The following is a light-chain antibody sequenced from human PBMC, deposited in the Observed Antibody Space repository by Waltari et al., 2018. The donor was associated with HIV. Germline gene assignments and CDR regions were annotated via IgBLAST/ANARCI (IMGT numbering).Light chain of an antibody. V-gene: IGLV2-14*01. CDR2: EVS. Sequence: QSALTQPASVSGSPGQSITVSCTGTSSDVGAYDFVSWYQQTPGTAPKLVIYEVSYRPSGISNRLSGSKSGNTASLTISGLQTEDEADYYCSSFTTSNYLLFGGGTKVTVL. J-gene: IGLJ2*01. CDR3: SSFTTSNYLL. CDR1: SSDVGAYDF.